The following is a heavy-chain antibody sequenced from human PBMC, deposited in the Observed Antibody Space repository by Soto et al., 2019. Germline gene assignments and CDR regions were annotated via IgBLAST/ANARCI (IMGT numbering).Heavy chain of an antibody. J-gene: IGHJ4*02. D-gene: IGHD2-2*01. V-gene: IGHV3-15*01. CDR1: GFTFSSYA. CDR2: EKSGVKG. CDR3: TTDHCTPSTCYLDY. Sequence: PGGSLRLSCSASGFTFSSYAMHWVRQAPGERQGLLWVDEKSGVKGKSAALVGRRITMKRDDSKNTVYRQMNSLKTEDTAVYYCTTDHCTPSTCYLDYWGLGILVTGSS.